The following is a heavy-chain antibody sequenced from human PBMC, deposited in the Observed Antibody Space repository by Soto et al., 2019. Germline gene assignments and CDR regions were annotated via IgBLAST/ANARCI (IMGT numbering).Heavy chain of an antibody. CDR3: ARDKDYMLDY. CDR1: GYTFTRNG. V-gene: IGHV1-18*01. CDR2: ISTNSGNT. D-gene: IGHD4-4*01. J-gene: IGHJ4*02. Sequence: QVQLVQSGAEVKEPGASVKVSCKPSGYTFTRNGISWVRQAPGQGLEWVGWISTNSGNTDYAQELQGRVTLTTDTSTNTAYLELRSLRSDDTAVYYCARDKDYMLDYWGQGTLVTVSS.